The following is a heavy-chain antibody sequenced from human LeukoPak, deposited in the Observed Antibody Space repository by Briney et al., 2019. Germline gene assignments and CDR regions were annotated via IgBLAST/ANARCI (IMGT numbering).Heavy chain of an antibody. V-gene: IGHV3-23*01. CDR1: GFTFSSYD. Sequence: GGSLRLSCAVSGFTFSSYDMSWVRQAPGKGLEWVSAISGSGASTYYADSVKGRFTISRDNSKSTLYLQMNSLRAEDTAVYYCAKDRHAPGRYCSNTTCFPFDPWGQGTLVTVSS. CDR2: ISGSGAST. D-gene: IGHD2-2*01. J-gene: IGHJ5*02. CDR3: AKDRHAPGRYCSNTTCFPFDP.